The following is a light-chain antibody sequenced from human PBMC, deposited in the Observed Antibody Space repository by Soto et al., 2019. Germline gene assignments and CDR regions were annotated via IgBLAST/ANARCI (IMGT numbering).Light chain of an antibody. Sequence: DIQMTQSPSTLSAPVGDRVSITCRASQRVNTCSAWYQQKPGKAPKLLIYKASSLESGVPSRFSGSGSGTEFTLTISSLQPDDFATYYCQQYNSYSQAWTFGQGTKVDNK. J-gene: IGKJ1*01. V-gene: IGKV1-5*03. CDR1: QRVNTC. CDR2: KAS. CDR3: QQYNSYSQAWT.